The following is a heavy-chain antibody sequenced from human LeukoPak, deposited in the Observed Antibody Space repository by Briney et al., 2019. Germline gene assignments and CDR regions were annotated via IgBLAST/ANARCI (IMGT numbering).Heavy chain of an antibody. CDR2: FDPEDGET. CDR3: ARDVDSSLSIDDGAFDI. J-gene: IGHJ3*02. V-gene: IGHV1-24*01. CDR1: GYTLTELS. D-gene: IGHD6-6*01. Sequence: ASVKVSCKVSGYTLTELSMHWVRQAPGKGLEWMGGFDPEDGETIYAQKFQGRVTMTEDTSTDTAYMELSSLRSDDTAIYYCARDVDSSLSIDDGAFDIWGQGTLVTVSS.